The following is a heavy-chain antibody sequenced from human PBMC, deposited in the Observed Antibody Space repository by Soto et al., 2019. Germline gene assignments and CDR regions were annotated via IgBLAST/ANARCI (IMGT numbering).Heavy chain of an antibody. D-gene: IGHD3-22*01. CDR1: GYKFTSSW. V-gene: IGHV5-51*01. CDR3: ARKDKSGYFNWFDP. J-gene: IGHJ5*02. CDR2: IFPSDSDT. Sequence: GESLKISCRASGYKFTSSWIAWVRQMPGKGLEWMGIIFPSDSDTRYSPSFQGQVTISADRSTSTVFLQWASLKASDTAVYFCARKDKSGYFNWFDPWGQGTLVTVSS.